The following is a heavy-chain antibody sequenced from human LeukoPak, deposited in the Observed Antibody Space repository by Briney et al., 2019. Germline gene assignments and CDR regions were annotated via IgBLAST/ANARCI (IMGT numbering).Heavy chain of an antibody. Sequence: GGSLRLSCAASGFTFSYYTMIWVRQAPGKGLEWVSYISSSSSTIYYADSVKGRFTISRDNAKNSLYLQMNSLRDEDTAVYYCARDQDYYGSGSYYWGQGTLVTVSS. V-gene: IGHV3-48*02. CDR2: ISSSSSTI. CDR1: GFTFSYYT. CDR3: ARDQDYYGSGSYY. J-gene: IGHJ4*02. D-gene: IGHD3-10*01.